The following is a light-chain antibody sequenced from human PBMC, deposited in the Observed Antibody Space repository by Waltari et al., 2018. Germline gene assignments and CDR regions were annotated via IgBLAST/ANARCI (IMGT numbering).Light chain of an antibody. Sequence: DIVMTKTPLSLPVTLGEPASFSCRSSQSLLDSDDGSTYLEWYLQKPGQSPQLLIYAVSNRASGVPDRFSGSGSDTDFTLKISRVEAEDVGVYYCMQALEFPWTFGQGTKVEIK. CDR1: QSLLDSDDGSTY. CDR3: MQALEFPWT. J-gene: IGKJ1*01. CDR2: AVS. V-gene: IGKV2-40*01.